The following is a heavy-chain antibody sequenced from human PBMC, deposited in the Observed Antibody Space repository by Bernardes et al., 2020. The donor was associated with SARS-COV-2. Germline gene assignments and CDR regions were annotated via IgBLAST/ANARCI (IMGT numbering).Heavy chain of an antibody. Sequence: GGSLRLSCAASGFTLRFYSMGWVRRAPGKGLEWVSSIGGSGNYIYDADSVKGRVTISRDNAKKSLYLQMNSLRGEDTAVYYCARVAGDYRGWFDFWGQGTLVTVSA. CDR3: ARVAGDYRGWFDF. CDR2: IGGSGNYI. D-gene: IGHD4-17*01. V-gene: IGHV3-21*03. CDR1: GFTLRFYS. J-gene: IGHJ4*02.